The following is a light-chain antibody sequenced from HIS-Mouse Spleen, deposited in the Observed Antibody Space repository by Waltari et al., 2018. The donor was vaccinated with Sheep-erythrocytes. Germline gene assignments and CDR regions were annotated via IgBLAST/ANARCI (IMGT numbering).Light chain of an antibody. V-gene: IGLV3-1*01. Sequence: SYELTQPPSVSVSPGQTASITCSGDKLGDKYACWYHQKPGQSPVLVIYQDSKRPSGFPGRFSGSNSGNTATLTLSGTQAMDEADYYCQAWDSSTVVFGGGTKLTVL. J-gene: IGLJ2*01. CDR2: QDS. CDR3: QAWDSSTVV. CDR1: KLGDKY.